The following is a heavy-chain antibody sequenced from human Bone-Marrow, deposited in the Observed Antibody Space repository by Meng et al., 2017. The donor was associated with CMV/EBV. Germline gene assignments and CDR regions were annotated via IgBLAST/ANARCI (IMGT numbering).Heavy chain of an antibody. V-gene: IGHV3-11*04. CDR3: ARCRGDDYSDY. J-gene: IGHJ4*02. CDR1: GFTFSDYY. D-gene: IGHD3-10*01. CDR2: ISSSGSTI. Sequence: GESLKISCAASGFTFSDYYMSWIRQAPGKGLEWVSYISSSGSTIYYADSVKGRLTISRDNAKNSLYLQMNSLRAEDTAVYYCARCRGDDYSDYWGQGALVTVSS.